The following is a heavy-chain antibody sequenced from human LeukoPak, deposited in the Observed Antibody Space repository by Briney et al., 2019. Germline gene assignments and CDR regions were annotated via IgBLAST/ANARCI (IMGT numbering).Heavy chain of an antibody. Sequence: GASVKVSCKASGYTFTGYYMHWVRQAPGQGLEWMGWINPNSGGTNYAQKFQGRVTMTRDTSISTAYMELSRLRSDDTAVYYCASSRRLVGANDNWFDPWGQGTLVTVFS. CDR3: ASSRRLVGANDNWFDP. V-gene: IGHV1-2*02. D-gene: IGHD1-26*01. CDR1: GYTFTGYY. J-gene: IGHJ5*02. CDR2: INPNSGGT.